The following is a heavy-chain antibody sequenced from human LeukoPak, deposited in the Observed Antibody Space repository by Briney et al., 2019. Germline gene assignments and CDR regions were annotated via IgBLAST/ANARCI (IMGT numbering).Heavy chain of an antibody. J-gene: IGHJ6*03. CDR1: GGSISSYY. CDR3: ASGYCSSTSCPKNYYMDV. D-gene: IGHD2-2*01. Sequence: SETLSLTCTVSGGSISSYYWSWIRQPPGKGLEWIGYIYYSGSTNYNPSLKSRVTISVDTSKNQFSLKLSSVTAADTAVYYCASGYCSSTSCPKNYYMDVWGKGTTVTASS. CDR2: IYYSGST. V-gene: IGHV4-59*01.